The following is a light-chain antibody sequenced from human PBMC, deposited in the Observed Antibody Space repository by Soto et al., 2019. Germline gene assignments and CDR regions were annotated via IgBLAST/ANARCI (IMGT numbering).Light chain of an antibody. CDR2: GAS. V-gene: IGKV3-20*01. J-gene: IGKJ4*01. CDR1: QSVSSSY. CDR3: QRYGSPHP. Sequence: EIVLTQSPGTLSLSPGERATLSCRASQSVSSSYLTWYQQKPGQAPRLLIYGASSRATGIPDRFSGSGSGTDFTLTISRLEPEDFAVYYCQRYGSPHPFGGGTKVEIK.